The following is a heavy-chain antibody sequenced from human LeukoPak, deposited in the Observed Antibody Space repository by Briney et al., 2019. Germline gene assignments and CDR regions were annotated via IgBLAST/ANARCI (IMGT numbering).Heavy chain of an antibody. CDR1: GGSFSGYY. CDR2: INHSGST. CDR3: ARPSSSAGPFDY. V-gene: IGHV4-34*01. Sequence: PSETLPLTCAVYGGSFSGYYWSWIRQPPGKGLEWIGEINHSGSTYYNPSLKSRVTISVDTSKNQFSLKLSSVTAADTAVYYCARPSSSAGPFDYWGQGTLVTVSS. J-gene: IGHJ4*02. D-gene: IGHD6-13*01.